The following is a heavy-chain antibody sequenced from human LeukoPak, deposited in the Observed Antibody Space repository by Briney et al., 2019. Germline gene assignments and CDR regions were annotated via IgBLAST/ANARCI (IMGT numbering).Heavy chain of an antibody. V-gene: IGHV1-18*01. CDR3: ARAPVVAATVPNWFDP. CDR1: GYTFTSYD. CDR2: ISAYNGNT. D-gene: IGHD2-15*01. Sequence: ASVKVSCKASGYTFTSYDIDWVRQATGQGLEWMGWISAYNGNTNYAQKLQGRVTVTTDTSTSTAYMELRSLRSDDTAVYYCARAPVVAATVPNWFDPWGQGTLVTVSS. J-gene: IGHJ5*02.